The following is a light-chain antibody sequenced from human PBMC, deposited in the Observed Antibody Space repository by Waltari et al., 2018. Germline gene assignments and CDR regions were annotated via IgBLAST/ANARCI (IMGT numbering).Light chain of an antibody. V-gene: IGLV4-69*01. Sequence: QLVLTQSTSASASLGASVQLTCTLSSGHSSYAIAWPQQQPEKGPRYLMKLNSAGSHSKGAGIPIRFSGSSSGAERYRTISSLQSEDEADYYCQTWGTGYVVFGGGTKLTVL. CDR2: LNSAGSH. CDR1: SGHSSYA. CDR3: QTWGTGYVV. J-gene: IGLJ2*01.